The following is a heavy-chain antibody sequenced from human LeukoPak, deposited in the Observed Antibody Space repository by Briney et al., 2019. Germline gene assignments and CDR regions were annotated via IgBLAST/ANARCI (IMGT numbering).Heavy chain of an antibody. CDR3: ATSWFGESPYYYYGMDV. V-gene: IGHV1-24*01. J-gene: IGHJ6*02. D-gene: IGHD3-10*01. CDR1: GYTLTELS. Sequence: ASVKVSCKVSGYTLTELSMHWVRQAPGKGLEWMGGFDPEDGETIYAQKFQGRVTMTEDTSTDTAYMELSSLRSEDTAVYYCATSWFGESPYYYYGMDVWGQGTTVTVSS. CDR2: FDPEDGET.